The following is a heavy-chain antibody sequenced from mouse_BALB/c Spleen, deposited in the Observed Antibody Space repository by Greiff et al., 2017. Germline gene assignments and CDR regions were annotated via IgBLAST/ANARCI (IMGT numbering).Heavy chain of an antibody. CDR2: IYPGNSDT. CDR1: GFNIKDTY. CDR3: TRRGISYAMDY. Sequence: EVQLQQSGAELVKPGASVKLSCTASGFNIKDTYMHWVKQRPEQGLEWIGAIYPGNSDTSYNQKFKGKAKLTAVTSASTAYMELSSLTNEDSAVYYCTRRGISYAMDYWGQGTSVTVSS. J-gene: IGHJ4*01. V-gene: IGHV1-5*01.